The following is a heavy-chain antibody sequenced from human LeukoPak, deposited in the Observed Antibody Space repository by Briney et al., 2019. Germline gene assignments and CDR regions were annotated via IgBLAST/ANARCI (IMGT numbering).Heavy chain of an antibody. D-gene: IGHD3-10*01. CDR3: ATRRGDY. V-gene: IGHV3-7*01. J-gene: IGHJ4*02. Sequence: GGSLRLSCAASGFTFSSYWMTWVRQAPGKGLEWVANIKEDGSEKFYVDSVRGRFTISRDNAKNSLYLGMNSLRAEDTAIYYCATRRGDYWGQGTLVTVSS. CDR1: GFTFSSYW. CDR2: IKEDGSEK.